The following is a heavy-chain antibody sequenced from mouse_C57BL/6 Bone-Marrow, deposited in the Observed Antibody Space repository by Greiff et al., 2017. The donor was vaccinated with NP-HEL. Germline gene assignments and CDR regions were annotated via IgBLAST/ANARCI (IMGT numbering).Heavy chain of an antibody. D-gene: IGHD2-1*01. V-gene: IGHV1-64*01. CDR1: GYTFTSYW. J-gene: IGHJ2*01. CDR2: IHPNSGST. CDR3: ARFGNYVGYFDY. Sequence: QVQLQQPGAELVKPGASVKLSCKASGYTFTSYWMHWVKQRPGQGLEWIGMIHPNSGSTNYNEKFKSKATLTVDNSSSTAYMQLSSLTSEDSAVYYCARFGNYVGYFDYWGQGTTLTVSS.